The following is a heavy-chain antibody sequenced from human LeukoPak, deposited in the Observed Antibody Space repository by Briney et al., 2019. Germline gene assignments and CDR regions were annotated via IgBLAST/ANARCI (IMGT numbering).Heavy chain of an antibody. J-gene: IGHJ6*02. CDR3: ARFSPRELDGMDV. CDR1: GFTFDDYG. V-gene: IGHV3-20*04. Sequence: TGGSLRLSCAASGFTFDDYGMSWVRQAPGKGLEWVSGINWNGGSTGYADSVKGRFTISRDNAKNSLYLQMNSLRAEDTAVYYCARFSPRELDGMDVWGQGTTVTVSS. CDR2: INWNGGST. D-gene: IGHD1-1*01.